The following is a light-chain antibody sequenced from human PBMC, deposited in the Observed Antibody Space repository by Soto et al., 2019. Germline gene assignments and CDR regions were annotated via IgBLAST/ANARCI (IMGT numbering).Light chain of an antibody. Sequence: QSVLTQPPSASGTPGQKVTISCSGSSSNIGSNAVNWYQQVSGTAPKLLIYSDDQRPSGVPDRFSGSKSGTSASLAISGLQSEDEADYICAAWNDNLNGPSYVFGTGTKATVL. CDR2: SDD. J-gene: IGLJ1*01. CDR3: AAWNDNLNGPSYV. CDR1: SSNIGSNA. V-gene: IGLV1-44*01.